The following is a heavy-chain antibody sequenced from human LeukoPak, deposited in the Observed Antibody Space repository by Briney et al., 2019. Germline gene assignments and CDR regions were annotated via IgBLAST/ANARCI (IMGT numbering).Heavy chain of an antibody. CDR3: ARGTYTAMVYYYYMDV. V-gene: IGHV1-46*01. D-gene: IGHD5-18*01. Sequence: ASVKVSCKASGYTFTGYGISWVRQAPGQGLEWMGIINPSGGSTSYAQKFQGRVTMTRDMSTSTVYMELSSLRSEDTAVYYCARGTYTAMVYYYYMDVWGKGTTVTVSS. J-gene: IGHJ6*03. CDR2: INPSGGST. CDR1: GYTFTGYG.